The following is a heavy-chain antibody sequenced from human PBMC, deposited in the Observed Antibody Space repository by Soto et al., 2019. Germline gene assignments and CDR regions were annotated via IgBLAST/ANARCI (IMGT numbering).Heavy chain of an antibody. Sequence: ASVKVSCKASGYTFTSYDINWVRQATGQGLEWMGWMNPNSGNTGYAQKFQGRVTMTRNTSISTAYMELSSLRSEDTAVYYCARFYCSSTSCYSYSSGYAGWFAPWGQGTLVTVSS. CDR2: MNPNSGNT. CDR3: ARFYCSSTSCYSYSSGYAGWFAP. CDR1: GYTFTSYD. J-gene: IGHJ5*02. V-gene: IGHV1-8*01. D-gene: IGHD2-2*01.